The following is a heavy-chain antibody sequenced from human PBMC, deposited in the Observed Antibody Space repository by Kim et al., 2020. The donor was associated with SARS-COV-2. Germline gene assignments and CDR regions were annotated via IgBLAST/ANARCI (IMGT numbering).Heavy chain of an antibody. D-gene: IGHD3-3*01. V-gene: IGHV4-61*01. CDR3: AREAYDFWSGYYSSYYFDY. CDR1: GGSVSSGSYY. Sequence: SETLSLTCTVSGGSVSSGSYYWSRIRQPPGKGLEWIGYIYYSGSTNYNPSLKSRVTISVDTSKNQFSLKLSSVTAPDTAVYYCAREAYDFWSGYYSSYYFDYWGQGTLVTVSS. J-gene: IGHJ4*02. CDR2: IYYSGST.